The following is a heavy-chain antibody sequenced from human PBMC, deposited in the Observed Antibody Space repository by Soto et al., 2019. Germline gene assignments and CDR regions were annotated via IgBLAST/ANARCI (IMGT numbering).Heavy chain of an antibody. V-gene: IGHV5-51*01. CDR2: IYPGDSDT. CDR3: ARRREYSSSSGYYYGMDV. J-gene: IGHJ6*02. Sequence: GESLKISCKGSGYSFTSYWIGWVRQMPGKGLEWMGIIYPGDSDTRYSPSFQGQVTISADKSISTAYLQWSSLKASDTAMYYCARRREYSSSSGYYYGMDVWGRGTTVTVSS. CDR1: GYSFTSYW. D-gene: IGHD6-6*01.